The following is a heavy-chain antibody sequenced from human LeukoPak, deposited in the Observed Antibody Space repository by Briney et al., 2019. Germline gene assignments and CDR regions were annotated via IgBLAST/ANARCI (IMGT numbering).Heavy chain of an antibody. V-gene: IGHV3-23*01. J-gene: IGHJ4*02. CDR3: AKGMEEGGSSSFDY. Sequence: GGSLRLSCAASGFTFSSYAMSWVRQAPGKGLEWVSAISGSGGSTYYADSVKGRSTISRDNSKNTLYLQMNSLRAEDTAVYYCAKGMEEGGSSSFDYWGQGTLVTVSS. CDR1: GFTFSSYA. CDR2: ISGSGGST. D-gene: IGHD1-26*01.